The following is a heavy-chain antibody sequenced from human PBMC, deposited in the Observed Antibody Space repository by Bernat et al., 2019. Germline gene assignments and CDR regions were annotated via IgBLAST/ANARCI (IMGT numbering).Heavy chain of an antibody. CDR1: GFTFSSYG. V-gene: IGHV3-33*01. J-gene: IGHJ4*02. D-gene: IGHD3-16*01. CDR2: IWYDGSNK. Sequence: QVQLVESGGGVVQPGRSLRLSCAASGFTFSSYGMHWVRQAPGKGLEWVAVIWYDGSNKYYADSVKGRFTISRDNSKNTLYLQMNSLRAEDTAVYYCARVMITVGGAAPFDYWGQGTLVTVSS. CDR3: ARVMITVGGAAPFDY.